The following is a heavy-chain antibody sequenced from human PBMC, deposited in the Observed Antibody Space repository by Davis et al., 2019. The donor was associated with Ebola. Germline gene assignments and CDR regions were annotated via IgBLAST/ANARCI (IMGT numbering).Heavy chain of an antibody. Sequence: ASVKVSCKASGYTFTGYYMHWVRQAPGQGLEWMGWINPNSGGTNYAQKFQGWVTMTRDTSISTAYMELSRLRSDDTAVYYCAREGPRFDSSGYYYGMDVWGQGATVTVSS. CDR3: AREGPRFDSSGYYYGMDV. CDR2: INPNSGGT. V-gene: IGHV1-2*04. J-gene: IGHJ6*02. CDR1: GYTFTGYY. D-gene: IGHD3-22*01.